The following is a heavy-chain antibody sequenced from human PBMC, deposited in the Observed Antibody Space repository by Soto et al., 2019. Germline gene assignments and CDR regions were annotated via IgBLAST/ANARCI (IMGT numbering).Heavy chain of an antibody. D-gene: IGHD2-15*01. CDR2: IYHSGST. J-gene: IGHJ4*02. V-gene: IGHV4-4*02. CDR3: AGRGGGVVLAATTPCDY. Sequence: QVPLQESGPRLVRPSGTLSLTCNVSSGSIIPDNWWSWVRQPPGRGLECIGEIYHSGSTNYNLAPKSRVTLSVDESKNQFSLRLSSVTAADTAMDYCAGRGGGVVLAATTPCDYRGQGTLVTVSS. CDR1: SGSIIPDNW.